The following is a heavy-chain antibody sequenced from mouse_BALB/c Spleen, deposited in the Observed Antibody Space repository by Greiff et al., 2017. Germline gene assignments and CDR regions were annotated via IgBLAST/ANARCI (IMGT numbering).Heavy chain of an antibody. Sequence: DVKLVESGGGLVQPGGSLKLSCAASGFTFSSYGMSWVRQTPDKRLELVATINSNGGSTYYPDSVKGRFTISRDNAKNTLYLQMSSLKSEDTAMYYCAREGGTWFAYWGQGTLVTVSA. CDR1: GFTFSSYG. J-gene: IGHJ3*01. CDR2: INSNGGST. V-gene: IGHV5-6-3*01. CDR3: AREGGTWFAY.